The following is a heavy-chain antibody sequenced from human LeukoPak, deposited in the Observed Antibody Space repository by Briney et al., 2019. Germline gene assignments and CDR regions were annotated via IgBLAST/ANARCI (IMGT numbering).Heavy chain of an antibody. CDR3: ARGDYGATNFDY. CDR1: GGSISSGDDY. D-gene: IGHD4-17*01. J-gene: IGHJ4*02. V-gene: IGHV4-30-4*01. CDR2: IYYSGST. Sequence: PSQTLSLTCTVSGGSISSGDDYWSWIRQPPGKGLEWIGYIYYSGSTYYNPSLKSRVTISVDTSKNQFSLKLSSVTAADTAVYYCARGDYGATNFDYWGQGTLVTVSS.